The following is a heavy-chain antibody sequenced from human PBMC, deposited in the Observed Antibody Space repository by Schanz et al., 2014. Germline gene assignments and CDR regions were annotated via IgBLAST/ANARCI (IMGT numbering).Heavy chain of an antibody. D-gene: IGHD3-3*01. CDR3: ARGGLYYDFTYNWFDP. Sequence: HVQLVQSGAEVKRPGASVKVSCKASGYTFTTYYIHWVRQAPGQGLEWMGIINPGAGSTSYPQKFQGRVTITRDTSTSTVYMELTSLRSDDTAVYYCARGGLYYDFTYNWFDPWGPGTLVTVSS. V-gene: IGHV1-46*01. CDR2: INPGAGST. J-gene: IGHJ5*02. CDR1: GYTFTTYY.